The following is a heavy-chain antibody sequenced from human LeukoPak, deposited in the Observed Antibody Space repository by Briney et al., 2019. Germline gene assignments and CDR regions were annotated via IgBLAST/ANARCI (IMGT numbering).Heavy chain of an antibody. V-gene: IGHV3-74*01. Sequence: GGSLRLFCAASGFTFSLYWMHWVRQGPGKGLVWVSRLNEDGSTADYADSVKGRFTMSRDNAKGKVFLEMRSLTVEDTAIYFCVRERIYYSDLAYKERENFDPWGRGTLVTVSS. J-gene: IGHJ5*02. D-gene: IGHD1-26*01. CDR1: GFTFSLYW. CDR2: LNEDGSTA. CDR3: VRERIYYSDLAYKERENFDP.